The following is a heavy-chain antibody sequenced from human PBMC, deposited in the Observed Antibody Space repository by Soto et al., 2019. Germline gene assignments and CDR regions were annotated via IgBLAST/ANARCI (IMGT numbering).Heavy chain of an antibody. V-gene: IGHV5-10-1*01. Sequence: EVQLVQSGAEVKKPGESLRISCQGSGYSFSNHWVTWVRQMPGGGLEWMGKIGPTDSDTKYSPSLQGHVTMLFDTSISTAYLQWSTLKASDTAMYYCARHALGSSGWHYFDYWGQGTLVTVSS. CDR2: IGPTDSDT. J-gene: IGHJ4*02. D-gene: IGHD6-19*01. CDR1: GYSFSNHW. CDR3: ARHALGSSGWHYFDY.